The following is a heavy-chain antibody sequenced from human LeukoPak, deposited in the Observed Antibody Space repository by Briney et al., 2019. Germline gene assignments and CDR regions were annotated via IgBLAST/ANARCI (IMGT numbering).Heavy chain of an antibody. D-gene: IGHD2-8*01. CDR2: ISSSSSYI. V-gene: IGHV3-21*04. J-gene: IGHJ4*02. CDR3: AQWHTVDY. CDR1: GFTFSSYS. Sequence: GGSLRLSCAASGFTFSSYSMNWVRQAPGKGLEWVSSISSSSSYIYYADSVRGRFTISRDNSKNTLYLQMNSLRAEDTAVYYCAQWHTVDYWGQGTLVTVSS.